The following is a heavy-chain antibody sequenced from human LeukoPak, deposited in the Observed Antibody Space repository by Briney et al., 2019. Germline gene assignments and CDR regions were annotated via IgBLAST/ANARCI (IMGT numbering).Heavy chain of an antibody. J-gene: IGHJ6*02. CDR2: INHSGST. V-gene: IGHV4-34*01. CDR3: ASLRRLRYYYGMDV. CDR1: GGSFSGYY. Sequence: SETLSLTCAVYGGSFSGYYWSWIRQPPGKWLEWIGEINHSGSTNYNPSLKSRVTISVDTSKNQFSLKLSSVTAADTAVYYCASLRRLRYYYGMDVWGQGTTVTVSS. D-gene: IGHD4-17*01.